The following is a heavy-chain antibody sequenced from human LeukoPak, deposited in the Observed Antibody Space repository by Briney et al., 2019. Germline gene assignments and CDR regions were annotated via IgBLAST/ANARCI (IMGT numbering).Heavy chain of an antibody. V-gene: IGHV3-23*01. CDR3: AKIRAARPGY. D-gene: IGHD6-6*01. J-gene: IGHJ4*02. Sequence: PGGSLRLSCAASGFTFSRYGMNWVRQAPRKGLEWVSGISDSGATIYYADSVKGRFTISRDDSKNMLYLQMHSLRPEDTAIYYCAKIRAARPGYWGQGTLVTVSS. CDR2: ISDSGATI. CDR1: GFTFSRYG.